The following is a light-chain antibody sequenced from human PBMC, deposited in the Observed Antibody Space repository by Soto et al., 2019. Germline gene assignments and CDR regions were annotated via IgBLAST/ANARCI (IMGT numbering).Light chain of an antibody. CDR3: QQYNSYPWT. V-gene: IGKV1-5*01. CDR1: QSISSW. Sequence: DIQMTQSPSTLSASVGDRVTITCRASQSISSWLAWYQQKPGKAPKLLIYDASSLESGVPSRFSGSVSGTEFTLTISGLQPDDFASYYCQQYNSYPWTFGQGTKVDIK. J-gene: IGKJ1*01. CDR2: DAS.